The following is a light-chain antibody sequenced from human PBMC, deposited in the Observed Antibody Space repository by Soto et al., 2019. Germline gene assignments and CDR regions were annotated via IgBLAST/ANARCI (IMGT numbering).Light chain of an antibody. CDR1: QSISSW. CDR3: QQYNYYRT. J-gene: IGKJ1*01. Sequence: DIQMTQSPSTLSASVGDRVTITCRASQSISSWLAWFQQKPGKAPKLLIYDASTLESGVPSRFSGSGSGTEFTLTISSLQPDDFATYYCQQYNYYRTFGQGPMWIS. V-gene: IGKV1-5*01. CDR2: DAS.